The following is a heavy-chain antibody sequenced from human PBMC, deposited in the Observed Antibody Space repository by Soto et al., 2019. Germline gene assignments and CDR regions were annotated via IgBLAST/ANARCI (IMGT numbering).Heavy chain of an antibody. V-gene: IGHV3-30*04. J-gene: IGHJ4*02. CDR1: GFTFSNYA. CDR2: ISYDSTRNTV. Sequence: PGGSLRLSCAASGFTFSNYAMHWVRQAPGKGLKWVSAISYDSTRNTVYYADSVKGRFTISRDNAKNTLYLQMNSLRAEDTAVYYCARALTYYYDIDYWGQGTLVTVSS. D-gene: IGHD3-22*01. CDR3: ARALTYYYDIDY.